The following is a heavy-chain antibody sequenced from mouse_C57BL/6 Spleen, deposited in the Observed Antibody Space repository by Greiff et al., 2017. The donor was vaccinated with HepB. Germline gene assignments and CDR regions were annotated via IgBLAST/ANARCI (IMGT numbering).Heavy chain of an antibody. CDR3: ARRGRD. CDR1: GFTFSDYY. D-gene: IGHD1-1*01. CDR2: ISNGGGST. V-gene: IGHV5-12*01. Sequence: EVMLVESGGGLVQPGGSLKLSCAASGFTFSDYYMYWVRQTPEKRLEWVAYISNGGGSTYYPDTVKGRFTISRDNAKNTLYLQMSRLKSEDTAMYYCARRGRDWGQGTLVTVSA. J-gene: IGHJ3*01.